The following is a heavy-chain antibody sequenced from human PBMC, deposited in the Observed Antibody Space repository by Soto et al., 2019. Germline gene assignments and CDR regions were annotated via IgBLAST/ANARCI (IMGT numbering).Heavy chain of an antibody. CDR3: ARDSRAAAQKDYYGMDV. CDR1: GGTFSSYA. V-gene: IGHV1-69*13. D-gene: IGHD6-13*01. J-gene: IGHJ6*02. CDR2: IIPIFGTA. Sequence: SVKVSCKASGGTFSSYAISWVRQAPGQGLEWMGGIIPIFGTANYAQKFQGRVTITADESTSTAYMELSSLRSEDTAVYYCARDSRAAAQKDYYGMDVWGQGTTVTVSS.